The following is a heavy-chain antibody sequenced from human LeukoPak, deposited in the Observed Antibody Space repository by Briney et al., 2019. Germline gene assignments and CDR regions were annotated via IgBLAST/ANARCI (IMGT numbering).Heavy chain of an antibody. Sequence: SETLSLTCTASGGTISSNYWSWIRQPPGKGLEWIGYIYYSGSTNYNPSLKSRVTISVDTSKNQFSLKLSSVTAADTAVYYCARSTVTTPDDYWGQGTLVTVSS. CDR1: GGTISSNY. CDR3: ARSTVTTPDDY. V-gene: IGHV4-59*01. J-gene: IGHJ4*02. D-gene: IGHD4-17*01. CDR2: IYYSGST.